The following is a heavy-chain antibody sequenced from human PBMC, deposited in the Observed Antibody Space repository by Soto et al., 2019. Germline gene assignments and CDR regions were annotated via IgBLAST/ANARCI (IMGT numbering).Heavy chain of an antibody. CDR1: GGSITSGGYY. CDR3: ARGGASFTGPAGY. Sequence: QVQLQESGPGLVKPSQTLSLTCTVSGGSITSGGYYWHWIRQHPVQGLEWIGYIFHSGSTHYNPSLKSRLTMSADISKNQLSLRLTSVTAADTAVYYCARGGASFTGPAGYWGQGTLVTVSS. V-gene: IGHV4-31*03. CDR2: IFHSGST. D-gene: IGHD3-16*01. J-gene: IGHJ4*02.